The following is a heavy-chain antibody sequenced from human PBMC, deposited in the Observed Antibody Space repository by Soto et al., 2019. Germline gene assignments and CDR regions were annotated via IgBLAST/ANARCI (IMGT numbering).Heavy chain of an antibody. CDR3: ARDLGRLGYCISTSCPEPNYYYYYGMDV. CDR2: RGYDGSNK. D-gene: IGHD2-2*01. V-gene: IGHV3-33*01. CDR1: GFTFSTCG. J-gene: IGHJ6*02. Sequence: SVRVSYGKSGFTFSTCGRNWVRKAPGVGLEWGPVRGYDGSNKYYADSVKGRFTISRDNSKNTLYLQMNSLRAEDTAVYYCARDLGRLGYCISTSCPEPNYYYYYGMDVWGQGT.